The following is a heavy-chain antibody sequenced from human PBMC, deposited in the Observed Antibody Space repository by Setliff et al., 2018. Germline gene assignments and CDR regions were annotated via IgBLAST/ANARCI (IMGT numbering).Heavy chain of an antibody. CDR2: INHSGST. CDR3: ARVDNFWSGPIDY. Sequence: SETLSLTCAVYGGSFSGYYWSWIRQPPGKGLEWIGEINHSGSTNYNPSLKSRVTISVXXXKNQFXXXXXXXXXXXXAXYYCARVDNFWSGPIDYWGQGTLVTVSS. J-gene: IGHJ4*02. D-gene: IGHD3-3*01. V-gene: IGHV4-34*01. CDR1: GGSFSGYY.